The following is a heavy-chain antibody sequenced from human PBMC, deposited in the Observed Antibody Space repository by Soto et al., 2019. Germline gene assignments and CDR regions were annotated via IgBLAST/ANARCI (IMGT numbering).Heavy chain of an antibody. CDR2: IHYNGDT. J-gene: IGHJ4*02. CDR1: GDSISSYS. Sequence: SETLSLTCTASGDSISSYSWSWIRQPPGKGLERIGNIHYNGDTKYSPSLKSRVTMSVDTSKNHFSLKLISVTTADTAVYFCSSEGNVGRWIQSLDSWGQGSLVT. D-gene: IGHD2-2*03. CDR3: SSEGNVGRWIQSLDS. V-gene: IGHV4-59*01.